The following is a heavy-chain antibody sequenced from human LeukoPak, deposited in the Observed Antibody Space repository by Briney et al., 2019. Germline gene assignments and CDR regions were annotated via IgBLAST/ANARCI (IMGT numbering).Heavy chain of an antibody. CDR2: TYYRSKWYN. D-gene: IGHD3-22*01. J-gene: IGHJ4*02. CDR1: GDSVSSNSAA. V-gene: IGHV6-1*01. Sequence: SQTLSLTCAISGDSVSSNSAAWNWIRQSPSRGLEWLGRTYYRSKWYNDYAVPVKSRITINPDTSKNQFSLQLNSVTPEDTAVYYCARDTYYYDSSGYYYSTLFDYWGQGTLVTVSS. CDR3: ARDTYYYDSSGYYYSTLFDY.